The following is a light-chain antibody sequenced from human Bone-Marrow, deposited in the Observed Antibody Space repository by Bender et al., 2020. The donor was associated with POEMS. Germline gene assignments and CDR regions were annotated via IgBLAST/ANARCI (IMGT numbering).Light chain of an antibody. CDR2: SNY. Sequence: QSVLTQPPSASGTPGQSVIISCSGTDSNFGGNNVNWYQHLPGTAPRLVVYSNYQRPSGVPDRFSASKSDNTASLTVSGLQAEDEADYYCQSYDSSLRAYVFGTGTKVTVL. J-gene: IGLJ1*01. CDR3: QSYDSSLRAYV. CDR1: DSNFGGNN. V-gene: IGLV1-44*01.